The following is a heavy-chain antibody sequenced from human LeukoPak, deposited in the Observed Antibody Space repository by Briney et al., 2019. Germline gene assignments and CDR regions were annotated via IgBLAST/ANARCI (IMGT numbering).Heavy chain of an antibody. V-gene: IGHV3-49*04. CDR1: GFTFGDYA. D-gene: IGHD6-6*01. CDR2: IRSKAYGGTT. J-gene: IGHJ4*02. CDR3: TRDWQLGVFDY. Sequence: GGSLRLSCIASGFTFGDYAMSWVRQAPGKGLEWVGFIRSKAYGGTTEYAASVKGRFTISRDDSKSIAYLQMNSLKTEDTAVYYCTRDWQLGVFDYWGQGTLVTVSS.